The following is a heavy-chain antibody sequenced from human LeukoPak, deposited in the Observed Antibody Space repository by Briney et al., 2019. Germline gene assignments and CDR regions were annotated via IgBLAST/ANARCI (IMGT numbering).Heavy chain of an antibody. J-gene: IGHJ5*02. Sequence: GGSLRLSCAASGFTFSSYGMHWVRQAPGKGLEWVAVIWYDGSNKYYADSVKGRFTISRDNSKNTLYLQMNSLRAEDTAVYYCARRGYGSGSYYNWNWFDPWGQGTLVTVSS. CDR1: GFTFSSYG. CDR2: IWYDGSNK. D-gene: IGHD3-10*01. CDR3: ARRGYGSGSYYNWNWFDP. V-gene: IGHV3-33*01.